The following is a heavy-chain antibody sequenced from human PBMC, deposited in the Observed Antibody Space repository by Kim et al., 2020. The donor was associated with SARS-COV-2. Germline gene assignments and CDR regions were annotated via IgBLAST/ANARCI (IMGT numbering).Heavy chain of an antibody. CDR2: IYYSGST. J-gene: IGHJ6*02. CDR1: GGSISSYY. CDR3: ARGGDRYCSSTSCHQNGGYYYGMDV. Sequence: SETLSLTCTVSGGSISSYYWSWIRQPPGKGLEWIGYIYYSGSTNYNPSLKSRVTISVDTSKNQFSLKLSSVTAVDTAVYYCARGGDRYCSSTSCHQNGGYYYGMDVWGQGTTVTVSS. D-gene: IGHD2-2*01. V-gene: IGHV4-59*13.